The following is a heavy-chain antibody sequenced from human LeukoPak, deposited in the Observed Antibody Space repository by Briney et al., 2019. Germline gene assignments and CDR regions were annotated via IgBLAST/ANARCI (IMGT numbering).Heavy chain of an antibody. Sequence: ASVKVSCKASGYTFTSYYMHWVRQAPGQGLEGMGIITPSVVSTSYAQHLQAIVTMPRDTSTSTVYMELSSLRSEDTAVYYCARVTAVAGSGFDYWGQGTLVTVSS. CDR1: GYTFTSYY. CDR2: ITPSVVST. V-gene: IGHV1-46*01. J-gene: IGHJ4*02. D-gene: IGHD6-19*01. CDR3: ARVTAVAGSGFDY.